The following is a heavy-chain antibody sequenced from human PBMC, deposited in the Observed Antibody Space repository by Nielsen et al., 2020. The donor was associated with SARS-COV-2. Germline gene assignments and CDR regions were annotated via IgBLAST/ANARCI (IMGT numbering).Heavy chain of an antibody. Sequence: ASVKVSCKASGYSFTTFAFHWVRQAPGQRLEWMGWINAVSGYTKYSQKFQDRVTITGDTSASTAYMELSSLRSEDTAVYYCARMGKYNWKDIHYYMDVWGKGTTVTVSS. CDR3: ARMGKYNWKDIHYYMDV. J-gene: IGHJ6*03. D-gene: IGHD1-20*01. CDR2: INAVSGYT. V-gene: IGHV1-3*01. CDR1: GYSFTTFA.